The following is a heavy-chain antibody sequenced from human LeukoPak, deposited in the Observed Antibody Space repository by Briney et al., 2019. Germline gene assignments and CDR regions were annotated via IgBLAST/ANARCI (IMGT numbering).Heavy chain of an antibody. CDR2: ISGDGGSA. D-gene: IGHD4-17*01. V-gene: IGHV3-43*02. Sequence: GGPLRLSCAASGFNFHDYAMHWVRQAPGKGLEWVSLISGDGGSAYYADSMKGRFTISRDNSKDSLYLQMNSLRTEDTALYYCAKDYNPLYGDHPDYWGQGTLVTVSS. J-gene: IGHJ4*02. CDR1: GFNFHDYA. CDR3: AKDYNPLYGDHPDY.